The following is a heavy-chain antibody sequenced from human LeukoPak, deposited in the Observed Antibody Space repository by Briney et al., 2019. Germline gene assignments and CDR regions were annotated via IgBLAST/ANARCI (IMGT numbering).Heavy chain of an antibody. D-gene: IGHD6-19*01. V-gene: IGHV5-51*01. CDR1: GYSFTSYW. Sequence: GESLKISCKGSGYSFTSYWIGWVRQMPGKGLEWMGIIYPGDSDTRYSPSFQGQVTISADKSISTAYLQWSSLKASDTAMYYCARRDSSGWYNGVIDHWGQGTLVTVSS. J-gene: IGHJ4*02. CDR2: IYPGDSDT. CDR3: ARRDSSGWYNGVIDH.